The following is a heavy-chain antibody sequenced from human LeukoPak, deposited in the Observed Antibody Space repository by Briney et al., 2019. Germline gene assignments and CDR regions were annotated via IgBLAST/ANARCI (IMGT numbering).Heavy chain of an antibody. J-gene: IGHJ4*01. V-gene: IGHV3-7*01. CDR2: IRQDGGEK. CDR3: ARDGTAAGLYFDL. CDR1: GFTLSSYW. D-gene: IGHD6-13*01. Sequence: GGSLRLSCAVSGFTLSSYWMKWVRPAPGRGLGWVASIRQDGGEKSYADSVKGRFTISRDNTKSSLYLQMSSLRAEDTAVYYCARDGTAAGLYFDLWGQGTLVTVSS.